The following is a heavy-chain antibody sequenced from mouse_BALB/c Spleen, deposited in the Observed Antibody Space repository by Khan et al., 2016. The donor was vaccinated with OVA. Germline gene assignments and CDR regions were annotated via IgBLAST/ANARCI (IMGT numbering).Heavy chain of an antibody. D-gene: IGHD1-1*01. V-gene: IGHV5-17*02. CDR2: ISGDSSTI. CDR1: GFTFSSYG. Sequence: EVELVESGGGLVQPGGSRKLSCAASGFTFSSYGMHWVRQAPEKGLEWVAYISGDSSTIYYTATVKGRFTISRDNPKNTLSLQMNSLISEDTAMYYCATSYCYGYYFDYWGPGTTLTVSA. CDR3: ATSYCYGYYFDY. J-gene: IGHJ2*01.